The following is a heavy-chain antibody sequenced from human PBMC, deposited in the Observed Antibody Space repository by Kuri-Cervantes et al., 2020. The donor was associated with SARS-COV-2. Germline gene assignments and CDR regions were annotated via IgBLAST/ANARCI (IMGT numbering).Heavy chain of an antibody. V-gene: IGHV3-30-3*01. CDR2: ISYDGSNK. D-gene: IGHD6-13*01. CDR3: ARDRIVAAGTNGMDV. Sequence: GESLKISCAASGFTFSSYAMRWVRQAPGKGLEWVAVISYDGSNKYHADSVKGRFTISRDNSKNTLYLQMNSLRAEDTAVYYCARDRIVAAGTNGMDVWGQGTTVTVSS. J-gene: IGHJ6*02. CDR1: GFTFSSYA.